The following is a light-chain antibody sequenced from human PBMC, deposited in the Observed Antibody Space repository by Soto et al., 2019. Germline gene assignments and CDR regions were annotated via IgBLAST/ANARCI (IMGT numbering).Light chain of an antibody. CDR2: GAS. Sequence: EMVLTQSPATLSGSPGERVTLSCRASRSISRNLAWYQQKAGQAPRLLIYGASTRATGIPDRFSGRGSGTEFTLTIICLQSEDFATYYCQPHNNWPVVTFGGGTRVEIK. CDR1: RSISRN. CDR3: QPHNNWPVVT. V-gene: IGKV3-15*01. J-gene: IGKJ4*01.